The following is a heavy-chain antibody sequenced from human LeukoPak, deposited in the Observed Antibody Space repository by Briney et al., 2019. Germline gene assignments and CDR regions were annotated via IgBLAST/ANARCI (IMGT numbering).Heavy chain of an antibody. CDR2: IIPFFGPA. Sequence: SVKVSCKASGGSFSRYAVGWVRQAPGQGLGWMGGIIPFFGPANYAQKFQGRVSISVDESATTAYMELSRLTSEDTAVYYCAREGRRVAGPFDYWGQGTLVAVSS. V-gene: IGHV1-69*13. CDR3: AREGRRVAGPFDY. CDR1: GGSFSRYA. J-gene: IGHJ4*02. D-gene: IGHD6-19*01.